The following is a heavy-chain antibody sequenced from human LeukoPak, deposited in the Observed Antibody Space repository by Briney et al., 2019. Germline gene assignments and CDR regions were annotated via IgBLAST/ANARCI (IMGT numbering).Heavy chain of an antibody. Sequence: SETLSLTCTVSGGSIISTDDYWGWIRQPPGKGPEWIGSIYYTGSTYHNPSLKSRVTISVDTSKNTFSLKLSAVTAADTAVYYCARGVHGDYRWYFDLWGRGTLVTVSS. CDR3: ARGVHGDYRWYFDL. CDR2: IYYTGST. CDR1: GGSIISTDDY. D-gene: IGHD4-17*01. V-gene: IGHV4-39*07. J-gene: IGHJ2*01.